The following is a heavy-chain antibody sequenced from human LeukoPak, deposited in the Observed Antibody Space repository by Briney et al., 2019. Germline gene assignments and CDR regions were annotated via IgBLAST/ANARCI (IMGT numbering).Heavy chain of an antibody. CDR2: INTNTGNP. CDR3: GRTKGGRYYYMDV. J-gene: IGHJ6*03. Sequence: ASVKVSCKASGYTFTSYAMNWVRQAPGQGLEWMGWINTNTGNPTYAQGFTGRFVFSLDTSVSTAYLQISSLKAEETAVYYCGRTKGGRYYYMDVWGKGTTVTVSS. V-gene: IGHV7-4-1*02. D-gene: IGHD3-16*01. CDR1: GYTFTSYA.